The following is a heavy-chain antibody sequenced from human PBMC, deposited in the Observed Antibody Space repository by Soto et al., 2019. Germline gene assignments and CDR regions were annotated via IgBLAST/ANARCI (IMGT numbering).Heavy chain of an antibody. CDR1: GGTFSSYT. D-gene: IGHD3-22*01. Sequence: ASVKVSCKASGGTFSSYTISWVRQAPGQGLEWMGRIIPILGIANYAQKFQGRVTITADKSTSTAYMELSSLRSEDTAVYYCEHYYDSSGYYYDYWGQGTLVTVSS. CDR3: EHYYDSSGYYYDY. J-gene: IGHJ4*02. V-gene: IGHV1-69*02. CDR2: IIPILGIA.